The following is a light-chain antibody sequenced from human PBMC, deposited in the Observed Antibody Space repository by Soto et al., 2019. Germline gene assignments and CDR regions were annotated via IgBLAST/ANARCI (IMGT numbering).Light chain of an antibody. CDR3: SSYTSSSTVV. CDR1: SSDVGGYNY. J-gene: IGLJ2*01. V-gene: IGLV2-14*01. CDR2: DVS. Sequence: QSALTQPASVSGSPGQSITISCTGTSSDVGGYNYVSWYQQHPGKAPKLMIYDVSNRPSRVSNRFSGSKSGNTASLTISWLQAEDEADYYCSSYTSSSTVVFGGGTQLTVL.